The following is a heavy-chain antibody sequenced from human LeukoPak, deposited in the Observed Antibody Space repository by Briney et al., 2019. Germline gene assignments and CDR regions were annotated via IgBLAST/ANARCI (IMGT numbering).Heavy chain of an antibody. J-gene: IGHJ6*03. CDR2: ISSSSSTI. Sequence: GGSLRLSCAASGFTFSSYSMNWVRQAPGRGLEWVSYISSSSSTIYYADSVKGRFTISRDNAKNSLYLQMNSQRAEDTAVYYCARDAYLETNYYYYYYMDVWGKGTTVTVSS. CDR3: ARDAYLETNYYYYYYMDV. CDR1: GFTFSSYS. V-gene: IGHV3-48*01. D-gene: IGHD3-3*01.